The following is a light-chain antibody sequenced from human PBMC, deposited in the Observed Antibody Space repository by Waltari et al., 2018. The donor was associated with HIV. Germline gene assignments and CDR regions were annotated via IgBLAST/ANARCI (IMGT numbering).Light chain of an antibody. CDR1: SGYSVYE. CDR2: VGTGGIVG. V-gene: IGLV9-49*01. J-gene: IGLJ2*01. Sequence: QPVLTQPPSASASLGASVTLTCTLSSGYSVYEVAWYQQRPGKGPRFVMRVGTGGIVGGKGEGCPDRFAVWGEGLNRCVAIKNVQEEDESDFHCGADHGSGSNFVLVFGGGTKLTVL. CDR3: GADHGSGSNFVLV.